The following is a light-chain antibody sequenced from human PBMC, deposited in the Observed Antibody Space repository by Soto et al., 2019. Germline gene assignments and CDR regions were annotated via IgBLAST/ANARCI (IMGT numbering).Light chain of an antibody. CDR1: SSDIGAKDY. Sequence: QSVLTQPASVSGSPGQSITISCIGTSSDIGAKDYVSWYQQHPGKAPKLIIYGVTNRPSGVSNRFSGSKSGNTASLTISGLQAEDEADYYCSSHTSSSTWVFGGGTQLTVL. V-gene: IGLV2-14*01. J-gene: IGLJ7*01. CDR3: SSHTSSSTWV. CDR2: GVT.